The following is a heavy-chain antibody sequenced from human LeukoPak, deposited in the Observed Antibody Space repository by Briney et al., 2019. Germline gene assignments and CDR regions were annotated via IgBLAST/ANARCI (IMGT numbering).Heavy chain of an antibody. CDR3: AKDGCSSCYHWDAFDI. J-gene: IGHJ3*02. Sequence: PSETLSLTCTVSGGSISSYYWSWVRQAPGKGLEWVSGIPGGGTSTHYADSVKGRFTISRDSSKYTLYLQMNSLRAEDTAIYYCAKDGCSSCYHWDAFDIWGQGTMVTVSS. V-gene: IGHV3-23*01. CDR1: GGSISSYY. D-gene: IGHD2-2*01. CDR2: IPGGGTST.